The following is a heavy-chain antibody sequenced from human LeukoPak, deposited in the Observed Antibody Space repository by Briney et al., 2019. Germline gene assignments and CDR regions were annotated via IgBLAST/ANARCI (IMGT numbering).Heavy chain of an antibody. Sequence: GGSLRLSCAASGFTFSSYAMSWVRQAPGKGLEWVSAISGSGGSTYYADSVKGRFTISRDNSKNTLYLQMNSLRAEDTAVYYCATGRCVVPAAISSEYFQHWGQGTLVTVSS. V-gene: IGHV3-23*01. CDR1: GFTFSSYA. D-gene: IGHD2-2*01. CDR3: ATGRCVVPAAISSEYFQH. CDR2: ISGSGGST. J-gene: IGHJ1*01.